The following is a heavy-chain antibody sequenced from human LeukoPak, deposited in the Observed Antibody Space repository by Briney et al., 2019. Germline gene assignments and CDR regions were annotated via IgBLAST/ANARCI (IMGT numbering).Heavy chain of an antibody. CDR1: GGSISSSSYY. CDR2: IYYSGST. J-gene: IGHJ5*02. D-gene: IGHD3-9*01. Sequence: PSETLSLTCTVSGGSISSSSYYWGWIRQPPGKGLEWIGSIYYSGSTYYNPSLKSRVTISVDTSKNQFSLKLTSVTAADTAVYYCARLPTGYPNWFDPWGQGTQVTVSS. CDR3: ARLPTGYPNWFDP. V-gene: IGHV4-39*01.